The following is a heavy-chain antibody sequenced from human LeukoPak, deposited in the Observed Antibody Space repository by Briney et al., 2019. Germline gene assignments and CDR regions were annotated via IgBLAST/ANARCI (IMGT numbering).Heavy chain of an antibody. CDR3: ARGRFGELSYYYYYMDV. Sequence: SVKVSCKASGGTFSSYAISWVRQAPGQGLEWMGGIIPIFGTANYAQKFQGRVTITTDESTSTAYMELSSLRSEDTAVYYCARGRFGELSYYYYYMDVWGKGPRSPSP. D-gene: IGHD3-10*01. J-gene: IGHJ6*03. CDR2: IIPIFGTA. CDR1: GGTFSSYA. V-gene: IGHV1-69*05.